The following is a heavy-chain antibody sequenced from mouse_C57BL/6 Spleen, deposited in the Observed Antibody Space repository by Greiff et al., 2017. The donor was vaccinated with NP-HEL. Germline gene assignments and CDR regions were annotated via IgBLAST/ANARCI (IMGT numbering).Heavy chain of an antibody. V-gene: IGHV1-26*01. CDR2: INPNNGGT. J-gene: IGHJ3*01. CDR1: GYTFTDYY. CDR3: ARPSYGNYEVFAY. Sequence: EVQLQQSGPELVKPGASVKISCKASGYTFTDYYMNWVKQSHGKSLEWIGDINPNNGGTSYNQKFKGKATLTVDKSSSTAYMELRSLTSEDSAVYYCARPSYGNYEVFAYWAKGLWSLSLQ. D-gene: IGHD2-1*01.